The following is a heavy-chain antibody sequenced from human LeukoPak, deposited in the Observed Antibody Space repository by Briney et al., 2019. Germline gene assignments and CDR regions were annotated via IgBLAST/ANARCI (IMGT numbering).Heavy chain of an antibody. CDR3: ARDRVQLGHNWFDP. V-gene: IGHV4-4*07. D-gene: IGHD5-18*01. J-gene: IGHJ5*02. Sequence: SETLSLTCTVSGGSISSYYWSWIRQPAGKGLEWIGRIYTSGSTNYNPSLKSRVTMSVDTSKNQFSLKLSSVTAAGTAVYYCARDRVQLGHNWFDPWGQGTLVTVSS. CDR2: IYTSGST. CDR1: GGSISSYY.